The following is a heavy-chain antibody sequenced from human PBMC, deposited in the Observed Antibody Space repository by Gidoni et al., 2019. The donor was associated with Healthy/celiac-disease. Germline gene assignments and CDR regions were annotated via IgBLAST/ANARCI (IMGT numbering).Heavy chain of an antibody. CDR3: ARATSGYDFWSGYLLDV. CDR1: GFTFSSYS. D-gene: IGHD3-3*01. Sequence: EVQLVESGGGLVQLGGSLRLSCAASGFTFSSYSMNWVRQAPGKGLEWVSYIKSNSSTKYFRDSCKGRFTISRDNAKNLLFLQMNSLRAEDTAVYYCARATSGYDFWSGYLLDVWGQGTTVTVSS. V-gene: IGHV3-48*01. CDR2: IKSNSSTK. J-gene: IGHJ6*02.